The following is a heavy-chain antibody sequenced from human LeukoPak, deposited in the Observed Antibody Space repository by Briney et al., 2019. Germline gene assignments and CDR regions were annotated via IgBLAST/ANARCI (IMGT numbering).Heavy chain of an antibody. CDR2: IRQDGSEK. Sequence: GGSLRLSCAASGLTLSSDWMSWARQAPGKGLEWVANIRQDGSEKHYVGSVKGRFTISRDNAKNSLSLQMNSLRAEDTAVYYCVRQNGGYSYGMDVWGQGTTVTVS. CDR1: GLTLSSDW. J-gene: IGHJ6*02. D-gene: IGHD3-22*01. CDR3: VRQNGGYSYGMDV. V-gene: IGHV3-7*01.